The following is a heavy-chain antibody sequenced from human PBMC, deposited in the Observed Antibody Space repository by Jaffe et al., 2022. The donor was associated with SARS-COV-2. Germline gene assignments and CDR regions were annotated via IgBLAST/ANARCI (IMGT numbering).Heavy chain of an antibody. CDR1: GGSFSGYY. J-gene: IGHJ6*03. V-gene: IGHV4-34*01. Sequence: QVQLQQWGAGLLKPSETLSLTCAVYGGSFSGYYWSWIRQPPGKGLEWIGEINHSGSTNYNPSLKSRVTISVDTSKNQFSLKLSSVTAADTAVYYCASTDRPNYYGSGSYSRNYYYYYMDVWGKGTTVTVSS. CDR3: ASTDRPNYYGSGSYSRNYYYYYMDV. CDR2: INHSGST. D-gene: IGHD3-10*01.